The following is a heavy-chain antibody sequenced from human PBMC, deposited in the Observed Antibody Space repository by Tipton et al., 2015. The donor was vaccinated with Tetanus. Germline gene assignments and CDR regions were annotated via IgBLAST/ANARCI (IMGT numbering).Heavy chain of an antibody. V-gene: IGHV3-53*01. Sequence: SLRLSCAASEFIVSSHYMSWVRQAPGKGLEWVSVMYSGGDTYYVDSAKGRFSISRDNAKNTLYLQMNSLRVEDTAVYYCVRDGGSSGWLAYWGQGTLVTVSS. D-gene: IGHD6-19*01. J-gene: IGHJ4*02. CDR1: EFIVSSHY. CDR3: VRDGGSSGWLAY. CDR2: MYSGGDT.